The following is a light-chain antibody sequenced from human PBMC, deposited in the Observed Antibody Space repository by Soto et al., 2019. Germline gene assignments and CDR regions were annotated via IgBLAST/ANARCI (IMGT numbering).Light chain of an antibody. CDR2: SAS. CDR1: QGVRDD. J-gene: IGKJ1*01. V-gene: IGKV1-6*01. Sequence: IQMTQSPSSLSASVGDRVTITCRASQGVRDDVGWYQQKPGKAPKLLIYSASTLQSGVPSRFSGSGSGTDFPLTINRLQPEDFSTYYRPQESKYPPTFGRGNQVEIK. CDR3: PQESKYPPT.